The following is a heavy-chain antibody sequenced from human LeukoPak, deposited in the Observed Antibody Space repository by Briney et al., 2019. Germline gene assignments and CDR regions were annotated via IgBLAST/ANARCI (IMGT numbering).Heavy chain of an antibody. V-gene: IGHV3-48*01. J-gene: IGHJ6*02. CDR3: ARDLAHYYGMDV. CDR2: ISSSSNTI. Sequence: GGSLRLSCAASGFTFSSYTMNWVRQAPGKGLEWVSYISSSSNTIYYADSVKGRFTISRDNAKSSPYLQMNSLRAEDTAVYYCARDLAHYYGMDVWGQGTTVTVSS. CDR1: GFTFSSYT.